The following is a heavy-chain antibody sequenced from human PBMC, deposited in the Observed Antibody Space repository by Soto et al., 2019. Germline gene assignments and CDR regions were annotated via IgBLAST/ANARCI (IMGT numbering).Heavy chain of an antibody. Sequence: QVQLVQSGAEVKKPGASVKVSCKASGYTFSSYYMHWVRQAPGQGYEWMGIINPSGGGTTYAQKFQGRVTITRDTSTSTVYMELSSLRSEDTAVYYCARYDYNGYYFDYWGQGTLVTVSS. J-gene: IGHJ4*02. D-gene: IGHD4-4*01. CDR2: INPSGGGT. V-gene: IGHV1-46*01. CDR3: ARYDYNGYYFDY. CDR1: GYTFSSYY.